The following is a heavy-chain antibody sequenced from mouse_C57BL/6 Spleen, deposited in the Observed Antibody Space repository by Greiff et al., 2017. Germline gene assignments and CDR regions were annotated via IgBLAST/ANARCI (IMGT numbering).Heavy chain of an antibody. D-gene: IGHD1-1*01. J-gene: IGHJ2*01. V-gene: IGHV2-9-1*01. Sequence: QVQLQQSGPGLVAPSQSLSITCTVSGFSLTSYAISWVRQPPGKGLEWLGVIWPGGGTNYNSALKSRLSIIKDNSKSQVFLKMNSLQTDDTARYDCARNSVLLYYFDDWGQGTTLTVSS. CDR2: IWPGGGT. CDR1: GFSLTSYA. CDR3: ARNSVLLYYFDD.